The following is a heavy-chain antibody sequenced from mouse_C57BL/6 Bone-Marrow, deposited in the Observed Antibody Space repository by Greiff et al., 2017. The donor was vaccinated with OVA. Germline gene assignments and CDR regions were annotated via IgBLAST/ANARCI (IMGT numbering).Heavy chain of an antibody. CDR1: GFTFKDDY. J-gene: IGHJ2*01. CDR3: TAYGNFDY. Sequence: EVQGVESGAELVRPGASVKLSCTASGFTFKDDYMHWVKQRPEQGLEWIGWIDPENGDTEYASKFQGKATITADTSSNTAYLQLSSLTSDDTAVYYGTAYGNFDYWGQGTTLTVSS. CDR2: IDPENGDT. D-gene: IGHD2-1*01. V-gene: IGHV14-4*01.